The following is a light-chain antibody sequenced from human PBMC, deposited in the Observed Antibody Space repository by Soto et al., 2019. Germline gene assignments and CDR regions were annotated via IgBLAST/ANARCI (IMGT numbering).Light chain of an antibody. V-gene: IGKV3-20*01. CDR3: QQYGSSPRT. CDR2: GAS. Sequence: ESVLTQSPGTLSLSPGERATLSCRASQSVSSSYLAWYQQKPGQAPRLLLYGASSRATGIPDRFSGSGSGTDFPLTISSLEPEDFAVYYCQQYGSSPRTFGQGTKVEI. CDR1: QSVSSSY. J-gene: IGKJ1*01.